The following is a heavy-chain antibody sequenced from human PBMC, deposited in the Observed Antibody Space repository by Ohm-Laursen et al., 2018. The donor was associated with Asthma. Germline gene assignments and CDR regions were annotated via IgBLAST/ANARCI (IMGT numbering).Heavy chain of an antibody. Sequence: SVKVSCKASGGTFSSYAISWVRQAPGQGLEWMGGIIPIFGTANYAQKFQGRVTITADESTSTAYMELSSLRSEDTAVYYCARFHGDYEAEYFQHWGQGTLVTVSS. CDR3: ARFHGDYEAEYFQH. J-gene: IGHJ1*01. CDR2: IIPIFGTA. D-gene: IGHD4-17*01. V-gene: IGHV1-69*13. CDR1: GGTFSSYA.